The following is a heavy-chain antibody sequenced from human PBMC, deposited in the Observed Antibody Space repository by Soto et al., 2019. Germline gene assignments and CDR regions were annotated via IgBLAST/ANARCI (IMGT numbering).Heavy chain of an antibody. CDR1: GGPFSGYY. Sequence: SETLSLTCAVYGGPFSGYYWSRIRQPPGKGLEWIGEINHSGSTNYNPSLKSRVTISVDTSKNQFSLKLSSVTAADTAVYYCARDNPVRGRPLFDYWGQGTLVTVS. J-gene: IGHJ4*02. CDR3: ARDNPVRGRPLFDY. V-gene: IGHV4-34*01. CDR2: INHSGST. D-gene: IGHD2-15*01.